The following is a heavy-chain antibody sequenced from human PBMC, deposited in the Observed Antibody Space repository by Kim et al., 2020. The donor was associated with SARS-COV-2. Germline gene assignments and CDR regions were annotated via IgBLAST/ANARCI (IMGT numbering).Heavy chain of an antibody. J-gene: IGHJ4*02. CDR3: AKGGTIFGVVMYYFDY. Sequence: GGSLRLSCAASGFTFSSYAMSWVRQAPGKGLEWVSVIYSGGSSTYYADSVKGRFTISRDNSKNTLYLQMNSLRAEDTAVYYCAKGGTIFGVVMYYFDYWGQGTLVTVSS. CDR2: IYSGGSST. D-gene: IGHD3-3*01. CDR1: GFTFSSYA. V-gene: IGHV3-23*03.